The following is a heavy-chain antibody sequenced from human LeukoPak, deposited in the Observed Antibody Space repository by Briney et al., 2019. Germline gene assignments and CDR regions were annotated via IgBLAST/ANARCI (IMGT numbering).Heavy chain of an antibody. Sequence: PSETLPLTCAVYGGSFSGYYWSWIRQPPGKGLEWIGEINHSGSTNYNPSLKSRVTISVDTSKNQFSLKLSSVTAADTAVYYCASREYCSGGSCYHWDYYYYMDVWGKGTTVTVSS. CDR1: GGSFSGYY. CDR3: ASREYCSGGSCYHWDYYYYMDV. J-gene: IGHJ6*03. CDR2: INHSGST. D-gene: IGHD2-15*01. V-gene: IGHV4-34*01.